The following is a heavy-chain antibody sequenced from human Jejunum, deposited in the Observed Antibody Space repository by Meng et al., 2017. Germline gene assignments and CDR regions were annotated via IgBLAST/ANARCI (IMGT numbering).Heavy chain of an antibody. J-gene: IGHJ6*02. V-gene: IGHV5-51*01. Sequence: KVSCKGSGYSFTSYWIGWVRQMPGKGLEWMGIIYPGDSDTRYSPSFQGQVTISADKSISTAYLQWSSLKASDTAMYYCARASLGAGTLFYYYGMDVWGQGTTVTVSS. CDR1: GYSFTSYW. D-gene: IGHD6-19*01. CDR2: IYPGDSDT. CDR3: ARASLGAGTLFYYYGMDV.